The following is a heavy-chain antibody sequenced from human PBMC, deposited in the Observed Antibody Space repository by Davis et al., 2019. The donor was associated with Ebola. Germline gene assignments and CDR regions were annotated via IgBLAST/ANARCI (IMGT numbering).Heavy chain of an antibody. Sequence: AASVKVSCKASGGTFSTYAISWVRQGTGQGLEWIGWMNPNSANTGYGQKFQGRVTMTRNTSISTAYMELSSLTSEDTAVYYCARGRKVAKMGSWFDPWGQGTLVTVFS. D-gene: IGHD5-12*01. J-gene: IGHJ5*02. CDR1: GGTFSTYA. CDR2: MNPNSANT. CDR3: ARGRKVAKMGSWFDP. V-gene: IGHV1-8*01.